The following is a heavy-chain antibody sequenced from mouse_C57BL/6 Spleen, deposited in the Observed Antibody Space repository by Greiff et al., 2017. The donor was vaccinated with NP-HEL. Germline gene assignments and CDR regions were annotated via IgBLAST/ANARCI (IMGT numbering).Heavy chain of an antibody. CDR2: ISDGGSYT. CDR3: AKNLYYDYDRSLMDY. CDR1: GFTFSSYA. Sequence: EVQLQESGGGLVKPGGSLKLSCAASGFTFSSYAMSWVRQTPEKRLEWVATISDGGSYTYYPDNVKGRFTISRDNAKNNLYLQMSHLKSEDTAMYYCAKNLYYDYDRSLMDYWGQGTSVTVSS. J-gene: IGHJ4*01. V-gene: IGHV5-4*01. D-gene: IGHD2-4*01.